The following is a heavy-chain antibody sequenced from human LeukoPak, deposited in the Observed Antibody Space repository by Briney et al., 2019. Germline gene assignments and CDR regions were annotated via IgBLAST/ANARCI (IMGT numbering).Heavy chain of an antibody. D-gene: IGHD3-22*01. Sequence: GGSLRLSCAASGFTFSSYAMHWVRQAPGKGLEWVAVISYDGGNKYYADSVKGRFTISRDNSKNTLYLQMNSLRAEDTAVYYCASLYYYDSSGYYSWGQGTLVTVSS. CDR2: ISYDGGNK. V-gene: IGHV3-30-3*01. CDR3: ASLYYYDSSGYYS. J-gene: IGHJ5*02. CDR1: GFTFSSYA.